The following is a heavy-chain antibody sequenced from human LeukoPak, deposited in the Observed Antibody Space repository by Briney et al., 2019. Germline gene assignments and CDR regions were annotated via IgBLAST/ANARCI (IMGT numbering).Heavy chain of an antibody. Sequence: PSETLSLTCTFSVDSIGSYYWSWIRQPPGKGLEWIGYIYYSGRTNYNPSLESRVAISVDTSKNQFSLKLSSVTAADTAVYFCARGGTYYYFDYWGQGTLVTVSS. D-gene: IGHD1-26*01. J-gene: IGHJ4*02. CDR1: VDSIGSYY. V-gene: IGHV4-59*01. CDR3: ARGGTYYYFDY. CDR2: IYYSGRT.